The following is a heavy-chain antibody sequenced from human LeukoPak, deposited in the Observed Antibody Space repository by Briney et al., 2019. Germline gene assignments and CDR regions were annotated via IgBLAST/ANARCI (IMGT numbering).Heavy chain of an antibody. D-gene: IGHD6-19*01. J-gene: IGHJ4*02. Sequence: PGGSLRLSCAASRFTFSSYAMNWVRQAPGKGLEWVSAISGSGGSTYYADSVKGRFTISRDNSKNTLFVQMNSLRAEDTAVYYCAKDRNSSGWYFPPDWGQGTLVTVSS. CDR2: ISGSGGST. V-gene: IGHV3-23*01. CDR3: AKDRNSSGWYFPPD. CDR1: RFTFSSYA.